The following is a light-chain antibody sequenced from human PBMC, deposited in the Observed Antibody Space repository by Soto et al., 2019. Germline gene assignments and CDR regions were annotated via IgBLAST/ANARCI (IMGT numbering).Light chain of an antibody. CDR3: QQYNTYST. CDR1: QSISRW. V-gene: IGKV1-5*01. Sequence: DIQMTQSPSTLSASVGDRVTLTFRASQSISRWLAWYQQKPGKAPQALIYDASSLKSGVPSRFSGNGSGAEFTLTISSLQPDDFATYYCQQYNTYSTFGQGTRLEI. CDR2: DAS. J-gene: IGKJ5*01.